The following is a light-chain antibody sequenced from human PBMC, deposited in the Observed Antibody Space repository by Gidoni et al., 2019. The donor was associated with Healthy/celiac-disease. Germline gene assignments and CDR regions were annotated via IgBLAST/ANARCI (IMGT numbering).Light chain of an antibody. Sequence: EIVLTQSPGTLSLSPGERATLSCRAIQSVSSRYLAWYQQKPGQAPRLLIYGASSRATGIPDRFSGSGSGTDFTLTISRLEPEDFAVYYCQQYGSSPITFGQGTRLEXK. V-gene: IGKV3-20*01. CDR3: QQYGSSPIT. CDR2: GAS. CDR1: QSVSSRY. J-gene: IGKJ5*01.